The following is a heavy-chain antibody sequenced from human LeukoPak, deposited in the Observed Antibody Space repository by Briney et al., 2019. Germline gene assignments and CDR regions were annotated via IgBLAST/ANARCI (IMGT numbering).Heavy chain of an antibody. J-gene: IGHJ4*02. CDR3: ARRRYDASGYYPSRGRYFDY. CDR1: GGSISSSSYY. V-gene: IGHV4-39*01. D-gene: IGHD3-22*01. Sequence: SETLCLTCTVSGGSISSSSYYWGWIRQPPGKGLEWIGSIYYSGSTYYNPSLKSRVTISVDTSKNQFSLKLSSVTAADTAVYYCARRRYDASGYYPSRGRYFDYWGQGTLATVSS. CDR2: IYYSGST.